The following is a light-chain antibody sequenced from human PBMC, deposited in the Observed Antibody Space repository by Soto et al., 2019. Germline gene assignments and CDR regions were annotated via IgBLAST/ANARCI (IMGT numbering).Light chain of an antibody. V-gene: IGKV1-12*01. CDR2: EAT. J-gene: IGKJ5*01. CDR1: QGLKF. CDR3: QQANSFPIT. Sequence: DIQMTQSPSSVSASVGDTVTITCRASQGLKFLAWYQQKPGKAPRLLIYEATNLQSGVPPRFSGSGSGTDFTLTISSLQPEDFATYFCQQANSFPITFGQGTRPE.